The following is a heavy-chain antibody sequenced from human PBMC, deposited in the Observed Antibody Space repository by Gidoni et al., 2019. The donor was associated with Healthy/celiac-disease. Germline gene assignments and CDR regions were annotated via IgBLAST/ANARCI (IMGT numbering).Heavy chain of an antibody. J-gene: IGHJ3*02. Sequence: SNAWMSWVRQAPGKGREWVGRIKSKTDGGTTDYAAPVKGRFTISRDDSKNTLYLQMNSLTTDDTAVYYCTTKSVYDSSGYYYGAFDIWGQGTMVIVSS. CDR2: IKSKTDGGTT. CDR1: SNAW. V-gene: IGHV3-15*01. D-gene: IGHD3-22*01. CDR3: TTKSVYDSSGYYYGAFDI.